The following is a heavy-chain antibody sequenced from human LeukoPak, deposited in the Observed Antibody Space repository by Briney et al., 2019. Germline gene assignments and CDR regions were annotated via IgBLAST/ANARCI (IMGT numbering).Heavy chain of an antibody. D-gene: IGHD2-2*01. V-gene: IGHV4-61*01. CDR1: GGSVSSGSYY. Sequence: SETLSLTCTVSGGSVSSGSYYWSWIRQPPGKGLEWIGYIYYSGSTNYNPSLKSRVTISVDTSKNQFSLKLSSVTAADTAVYYCARTVVVPAAMINYYYGMDVWGQGTTVTVSS. CDR3: ARTVVVPAAMINYYYGMDV. J-gene: IGHJ6*02. CDR2: IYYSGST.